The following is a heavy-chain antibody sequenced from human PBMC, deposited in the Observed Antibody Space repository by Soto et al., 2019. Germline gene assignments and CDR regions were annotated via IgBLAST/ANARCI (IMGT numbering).Heavy chain of an antibody. CDR3: VRRVSGNSDY. Sequence: EVQLAESGGGMVQPGGSLRLSCVASGFTFSSYDMHWVRQAPGKGLEYVSSISSNGGTTYYGNSVKGRFTISRDNSKNTLYLQMGSPRAEDMAVYYCVRRVSGNSDYWGQGTLVTVPS. V-gene: IGHV3-64*01. D-gene: IGHD3-10*01. J-gene: IGHJ4*02. CDR2: ISSNGGTT. CDR1: GFTFSSYD.